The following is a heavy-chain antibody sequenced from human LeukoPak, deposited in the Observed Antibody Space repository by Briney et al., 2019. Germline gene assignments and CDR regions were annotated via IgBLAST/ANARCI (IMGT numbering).Heavy chain of an antibody. CDR3: ARDDHHRVVASDY. J-gene: IGHJ4*02. CDR2: SSVYNGNT. D-gene: IGHD3-22*01. V-gene: IGHV1-18*01. Sequence: GASVKVSCKASGYTFTSDGISWVRQAPGQGLEWMGWSSVYNGNTNYAQKLHGTVTITTDTSTSTAYMELRSLRSDATAVYYCARDDHHRVVASDYWGQGTLVTVSS. CDR1: GYTFTSDG.